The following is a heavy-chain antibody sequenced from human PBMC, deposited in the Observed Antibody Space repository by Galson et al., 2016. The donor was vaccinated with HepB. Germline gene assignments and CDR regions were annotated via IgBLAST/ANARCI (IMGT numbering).Heavy chain of an antibody. CDR3: ARGGPLIGLFLHYYYYDMDV. V-gene: IGHV1-69*10. Sequence: SVKVSCKASGGTFTSYSVSWVRQAPGQGLEWTGGIMPIFGIANYAQKFQGRVTITADKSTSTAYMELRNLRSEDTAVYYCARGGPLIGLFLHYYYYDMDVWGQGTTVTCSS. CDR1: GGTFTSYS. CDR2: IMPIFGIA. D-gene: IGHD3-22*01. J-gene: IGHJ6*02.